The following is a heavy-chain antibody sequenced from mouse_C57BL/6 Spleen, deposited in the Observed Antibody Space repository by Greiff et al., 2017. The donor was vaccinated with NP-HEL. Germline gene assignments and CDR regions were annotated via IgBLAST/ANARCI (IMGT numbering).Heavy chain of an antibody. CDR2: IDPEDGET. V-gene: IGHV14-2*01. D-gene: IGHD2-10*02. CDR1: GFNIKDYY. Sequence: VQLQQSGAELVKPGASVKLSCTASGFNIKDYYMHWVKQRTEQGLEWIGRIDPEDGETKYDPKFQGKATITADTSSNTAYLQLSSLTSEDTAVYYCARGYGNYRYFDVWGTGTTVTVSS. J-gene: IGHJ1*03. CDR3: ARGYGNYRYFDV.